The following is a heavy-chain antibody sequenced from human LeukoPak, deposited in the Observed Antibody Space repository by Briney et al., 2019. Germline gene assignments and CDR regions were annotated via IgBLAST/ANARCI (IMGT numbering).Heavy chain of an antibody. CDR3: ARDPEYYYDSSGYGDAFDI. V-gene: IGHV1-2*02. D-gene: IGHD3-22*01. CDR1: GYTFTGYY. Sequence: ASVKVSCKASGYTFTGYYMHWVRQAPGQGLEWMGWINPNSGGTNYAQKFQGRVTMTRDTSISTAYMELSRLRSDDTAVYYCARDPEYYYDSSGYGDAFDIWGQGTMVTASS. CDR2: INPNSGGT. J-gene: IGHJ3*02.